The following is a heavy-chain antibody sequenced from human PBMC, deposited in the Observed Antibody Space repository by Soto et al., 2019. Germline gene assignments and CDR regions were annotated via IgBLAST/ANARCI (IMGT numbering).Heavy chain of an antibody. CDR1: GFTFNTYA. Sequence: EVRLLESGGGLVQPGGSLRLSCTASGFTFNTYAMTWVRQAPGKGLEWVSAISGSGGSTYYADSVKGRFTISRDNSKNTLYLQMNSLRAEDTAVYYCARVPGWIHYGMDVWGQGTTVTVSS. CDR2: ISGSGGST. CDR3: ARVPGWIHYGMDV. J-gene: IGHJ6*02. V-gene: IGHV3-23*01. D-gene: IGHD5-18*01.